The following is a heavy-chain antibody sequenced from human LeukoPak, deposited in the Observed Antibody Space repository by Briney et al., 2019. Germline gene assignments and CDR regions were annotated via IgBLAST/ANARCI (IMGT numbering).Heavy chain of an antibody. CDR3: ARLPARRIVTTPTYFDF. D-gene: IGHD5-12*01. CDR2: FSYSGST. Sequence: PSETLSLTCAVYGGSFSGYYWSWIRQPPGKELEWIGYFSYSGSTNYNPSLRSRITISVDTSKNQFSLTLTSLTAADTAVYYCARLPARRIVTTPTYFDFWGQGTLVTVSS. J-gene: IGHJ4*02. CDR1: GGSFSGYY. V-gene: IGHV4-59*01.